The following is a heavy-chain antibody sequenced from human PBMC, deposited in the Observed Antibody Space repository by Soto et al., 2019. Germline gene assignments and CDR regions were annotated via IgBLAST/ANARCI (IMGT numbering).Heavy chain of an antibody. CDR2: ISSSSSYI. CDR3: ARALLLWFGESRTAAPRTLDY. J-gene: IGHJ4*02. V-gene: IGHV3-21*01. Sequence: PGGSLRLSCAASGFTFSSYSMNWVRQAPGKGLEWVSSISSSSSYIYYADSVKGRFTISRDNAKNSLYLQMNSLRAEDTAVYYCARALLLWFGESRTAAPRTLDYWGQGTLVTVSS. CDR1: GFTFSSYS. D-gene: IGHD3-10*01.